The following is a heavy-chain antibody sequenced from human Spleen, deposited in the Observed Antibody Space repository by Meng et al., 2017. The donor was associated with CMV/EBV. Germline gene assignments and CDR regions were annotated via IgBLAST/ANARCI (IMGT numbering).Heavy chain of an antibody. CDR1: GFTFSRYS. J-gene: IGHJ6*02. D-gene: IGHD3-9*01. V-gene: IGHV3-21*01. CDR3: ARVRYFDR. Sequence: GGSLRLSCAASGFTFSRYSMNWVRQIPGKGLEWVASFTSSAAYIFYADSVKGRFTISRDNAKNSLYLQMNSLRAEDTAVYYCARVRYFDRWGQGTTVTVSS. CDR2: FTSSAAYI.